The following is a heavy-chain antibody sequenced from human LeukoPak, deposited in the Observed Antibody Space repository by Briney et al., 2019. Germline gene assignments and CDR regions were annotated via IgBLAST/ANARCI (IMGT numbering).Heavy chain of an antibody. J-gene: IGHJ4*02. D-gene: IGHD5-18*01. CDR2: IYYSGNT. CDR1: GGSVSSGSYY. Sequence: SETLSLTCTVSGGSVSSGSYYWSWIRQPPGKGLEWIGYIYYSGNTNYNPSLKSRVTISVDTSKNQFSLKLNSVTAADTAVYYCARHSYGKSLGCWGQGTLVTVSS. CDR3: ARHSYGKSLGC. V-gene: IGHV4-61*01.